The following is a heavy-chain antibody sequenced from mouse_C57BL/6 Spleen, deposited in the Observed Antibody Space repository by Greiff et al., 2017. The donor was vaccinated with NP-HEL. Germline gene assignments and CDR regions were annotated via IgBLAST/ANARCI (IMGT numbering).Heavy chain of an antibody. V-gene: IGHV1-82*01. CDR2: LYPGDGDT. D-gene: IGHD1-1*01. J-gene: IGHJ1*03. Sequence: VQLQQSGPELVKPGASVKISCKASGYAFSSSWMNWVKQRPGKGLEWIGRLYPGDGDTNYNGKFKGKATLTADKYSSTAYMQLSSLTSEDSAVYFCARDTTWYFDVWGTGTTVTVSS. CDR3: ARDTTWYFDV. CDR1: GYAFSSSW.